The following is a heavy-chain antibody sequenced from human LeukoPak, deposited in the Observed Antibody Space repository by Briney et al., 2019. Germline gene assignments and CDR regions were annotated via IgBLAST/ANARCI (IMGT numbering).Heavy chain of an antibody. CDR2: IFYGGNT. CDR3: AMNSENYLNFDY. Sequence: SETLSLTCTVSGGSISSSSYYWGWIRQPPGKGLEWIGMIFYGGNTYYNPSLKSRVTISVDTSKNQFSLKLTSVTAADTAVYYCAMNSENYLNFDYWGQGTLVTVSS. J-gene: IGHJ4*02. D-gene: IGHD1-26*01. CDR1: GGSISSSSYY. V-gene: IGHV4-39*07.